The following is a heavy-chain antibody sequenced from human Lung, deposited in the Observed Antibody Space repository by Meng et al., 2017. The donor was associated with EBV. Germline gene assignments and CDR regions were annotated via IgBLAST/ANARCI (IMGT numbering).Heavy chain of an antibody. CDR2: INTNTGNP. CDR3: ARGSIVGATTFDY. D-gene: IGHD1-26*01. Sequence: QVQLVQSGAELKKPGASVTVSCKASGYTFTSYAINWVRQAPGQGLEWMGWINTNTGNPTYAQGFTGRFVFSLDTSVSTAYLQVSSLKAEDAAVYYCARGSIVGATTFDYWGQGTLVTVSS. V-gene: IGHV7-4-1*02. J-gene: IGHJ4*02. CDR1: GYTFTSYA.